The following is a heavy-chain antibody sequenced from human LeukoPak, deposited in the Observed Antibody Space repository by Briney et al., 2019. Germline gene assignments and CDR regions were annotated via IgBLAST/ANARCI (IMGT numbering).Heavy chain of an antibody. CDR1: GFTFSNAW. V-gene: IGHV3-15*01. Sequence: GGSLRLSCAASGFTFSNAWMSWVRQAPGKGLEWVGRIKSKTDGGTTDYAAPVKGGFTISRDDSKNTLYLQMNSLKTEDTAVYYCTTFRTDYGDYRGYYGMDVWGQGTTVTVSS. CDR3: TTFRTDYGDYRGYYGMDV. J-gene: IGHJ6*02. D-gene: IGHD4-17*01. CDR2: IKSKTDGGTT.